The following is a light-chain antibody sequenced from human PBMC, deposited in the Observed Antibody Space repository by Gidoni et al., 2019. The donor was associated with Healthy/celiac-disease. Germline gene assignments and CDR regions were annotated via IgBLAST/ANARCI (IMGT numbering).Light chain of an antibody. CDR2: EVS. CDR3: SSYAGSNKVV. J-gene: IGLJ2*01. Sequence: QSALTQPPSASGSPGQSAPISRTGTSSDVGGYNYVSLYQQHPGNAPKLMIYEVSKRPAGVPDRLSGSKSGNTASLTVSGLQAEDEADYYCSSYAGSNKVVFGGGTKLTVL. V-gene: IGLV2-8*01. CDR1: SSDVGGYNY.